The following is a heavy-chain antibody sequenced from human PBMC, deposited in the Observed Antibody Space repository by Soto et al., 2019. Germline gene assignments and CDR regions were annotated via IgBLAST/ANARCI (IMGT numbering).Heavy chain of an antibody. V-gene: IGHV1-2*04. D-gene: IGHD6-13*01. CDR3: ARGEGSSWYGSYYFDY. J-gene: IGHJ4*02. CDR1: GYTFTGYY. CDR2: INPNSGGT. Sequence: ASVKVSCKASGYTFTGYYMHWVRQAPGQGLEWMGWINPNSGGTNYAQKFQGWVTMTRDTSISTAYMELSRLRSDDTAVYYCARGEGSSWYGSYYFDYWGQGTLVTVSS.